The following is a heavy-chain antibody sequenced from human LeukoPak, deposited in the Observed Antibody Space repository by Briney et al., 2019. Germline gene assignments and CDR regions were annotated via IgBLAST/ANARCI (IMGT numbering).Heavy chain of an antibody. D-gene: IGHD5-12*01. Sequence: GGSLRLSCAASGFSLRIYSMNWVRQAPGKGLEWVSAISGSGGSTYYADSVKGRFTISRDNSKNTLYLQMNSLRAEDTAVYYCAGRMVARYYYYGMDVWGQGTTVTVSS. CDR1: GFSLRIYS. V-gene: IGHV3-23*01. CDR2: ISGSGGST. CDR3: AGRMVARYYYYGMDV. J-gene: IGHJ6*02.